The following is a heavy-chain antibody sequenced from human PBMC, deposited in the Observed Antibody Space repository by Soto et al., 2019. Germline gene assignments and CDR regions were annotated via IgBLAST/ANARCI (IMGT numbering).Heavy chain of an antibody. D-gene: IGHD2-15*01. CDR2: IIPIFGTA. J-gene: IGHJ3*02. V-gene: IGHV1-69*12. Sequence: QVQLVQSGAEVKKPGSSVKVSCKASGGTFSSYAISWVRQAPGQGLEWMGGIIPIFGTANYAQKFQGRVTITADESTSTAYMELSGLRSEETAVYYWSRGEVASKPSRAFDIWGQATMVTVSS. CDR3: SRGEVASKPSRAFDI. CDR1: GGTFSSYA.